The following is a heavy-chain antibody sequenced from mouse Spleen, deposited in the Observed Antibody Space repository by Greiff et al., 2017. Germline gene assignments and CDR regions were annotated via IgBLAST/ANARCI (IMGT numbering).Heavy chain of an antibody. CDR1: GFTFSDYG. CDR3: ARPPYDYDQAWFAY. CDR2: ISSGSSTI. J-gene: IGHJ3*01. V-gene: IGHV5-17*01. D-gene: IGHD2-4*01. Sequence: EVQLVESGGGLVKPGGSLKLSCAASGFTFSDYGMHWVRQAPEKGLEWVAYISSGSSTIYYADTVKGRFTISRDNAKNTLFLQMTSLRSEDTAMYYCARPPYDYDQAWFAYWGQGTLVTVSA.